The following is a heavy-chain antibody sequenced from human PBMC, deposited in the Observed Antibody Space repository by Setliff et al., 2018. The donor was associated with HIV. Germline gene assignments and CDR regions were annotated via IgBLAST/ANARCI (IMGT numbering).Heavy chain of an antibody. Sequence: ASVKVSCEPSGYTFTNYDINWVRQATGQGLEWMGWMSPNSGNTGYAQKFQGRVTMTRDTSISTAYMELSRLRSDDTAVYYCARSHAVAFDIWGQGTMVTVSS. CDR3: ARSHAVAFDI. D-gene: IGHD4-4*01. CDR1: GYTFTNYD. CDR2: MSPNSGNT. V-gene: IGHV1-8*02. J-gene: IGHJ3*02.